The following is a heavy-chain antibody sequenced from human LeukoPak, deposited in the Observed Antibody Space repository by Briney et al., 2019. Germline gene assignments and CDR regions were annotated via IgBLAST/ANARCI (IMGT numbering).Heavy chain of an antibody. CDR1: GFTFSSYA. V-gene: IGHV3-23*01. D-gene: IGHD5-12*01. Sequence: PGGSLRLSCAASGFTFSSYAMSWVRQAPGKGLEWVSAISGSGGSTYYADSVKGRFTISRDNSKNTLYLQLNSLRAEDTAVYYCARGPSGYHNTGGQGTLVTVSS. CDR3: ARGPSGYHNT. J-gene: IGHJ4*02. CDR2: ISGSGGST.